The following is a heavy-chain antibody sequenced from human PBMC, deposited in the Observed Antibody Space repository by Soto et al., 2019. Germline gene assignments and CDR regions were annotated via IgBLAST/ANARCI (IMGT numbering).Heavy chain of an antibody. CDR2: IYLSDSDT. CDR1: GYSFTIYW. J-gene: IGHJ4*02. D-gene: IGHD6-19*01. V-gene: IGHV5-51*01. CDR3: ARYSSGWPYYFDY. Sequence: GESLKISCKGSGYSFTIYWIAWVRQMPGKGLEWMGIIYLSDSDTRYSPSFQGRVTISADKSTSTAYLQWSSLKASDTAMYYCARYSSGWPYYFDYWGQGTLVTVSS.